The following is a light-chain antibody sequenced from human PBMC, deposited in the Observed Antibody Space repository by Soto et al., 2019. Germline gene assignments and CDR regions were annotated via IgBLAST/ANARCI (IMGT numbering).Light chain of an antibody. CDR2: GAS. CDR1: QSVSSY. Sequence: DIVLTQSPATLSLSPGERATLSCRASQSVSSYLAWYQQKPGQAPRLLIYGASTRATGIPARFSGSGSGTDFTLTISSLQSEDFAVYYCQQYNNWPRTFGQGTKVHIK. CDR3: QQYNNWPRT. V-gene: IGKV3-15*01. J-gene: IGKJ1*01.